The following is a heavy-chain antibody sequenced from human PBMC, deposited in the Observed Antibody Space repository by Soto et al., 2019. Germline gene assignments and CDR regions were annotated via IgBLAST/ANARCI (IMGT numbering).Heavy chain of an antibody. CDR2: IYWDDDR. V-gene: IGHV2-5*02. D-gene: IGHD3-9*01. CDR1: EFSLSTSGVG. J-gene: IGHJ3*02. Sequence: QITLKESGLTLVKPTQTLTLTCTFSEFSLSTSGVGVGWIRQSPGKALEWLALIYWDDDRRYRPSLKSRLTITKDTPKNQAVLTMTNLDPVDTATYYCAHFDRPGASDIWGRGTKVTVSS. CDR3: AHFDRPGASDI.